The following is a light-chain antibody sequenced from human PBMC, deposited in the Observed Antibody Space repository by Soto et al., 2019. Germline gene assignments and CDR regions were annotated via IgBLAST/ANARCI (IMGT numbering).Light chain of an antibody. Sequence: QPVLTQSPSLSGTPGQRVTISCSGSSSNIAGNTVHWYQHLPGTAPKLLIYINDQRPSGVPGRFSASTSGTSASLAISGLQSDDEADYYCATWDDDLNAAVFGGGTQLTVL. CDR3: ATWDDDLNAAV. J-gene: IGLJ7*01. CDR1: SSNIAGNT. CDR2: IND. V-gene: IGLV1-44*01.